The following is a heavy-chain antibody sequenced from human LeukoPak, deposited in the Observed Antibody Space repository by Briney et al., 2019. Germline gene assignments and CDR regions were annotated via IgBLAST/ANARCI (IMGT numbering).Heavy chain of an antibody. CDR2: IYYSGTT. Sequence: PSETLSLTCTVSGGSISSYYWTWIRQPPGKGLEWIGYIYYSGTTYYNPSLKSRVTISLDTSKNKFSLNLTSVNVADTAVYYCARAGGYSGYASNWAQGTLVTVSS. D-gene: IGHD5-12*01. CDR1: GGSISSYY. CDR3: ARAGGYSGYASN. J-gene: IGHJ4*02. V-gene: IGHV4-59*01.